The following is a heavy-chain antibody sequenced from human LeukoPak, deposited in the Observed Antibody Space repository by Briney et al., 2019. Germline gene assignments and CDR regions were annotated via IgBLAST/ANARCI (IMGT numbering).Heavy chain of an antibody. V-gene: IGHV1-2*02. J-gene: IGHJ4*02. D-gene: IGHD3-10*01. Sequence: GASVKVSCKASGYTFTGYYMHWVRQAPGQGLEWMGWINPNSGGTNYAQKFQGRVTMTRDTSISTAYMELSRLRSDDTAVYYCATPGTMVRGVIRYYFDYWGQGTLVTVSS. CDR3: ATPGTMVRGVIRYYFDY. CDR2: INPNSGGT. CDR1: GYTFTGYY.